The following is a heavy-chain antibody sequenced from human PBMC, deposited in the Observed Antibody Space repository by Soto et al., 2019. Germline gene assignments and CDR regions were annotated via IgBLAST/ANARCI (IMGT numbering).Heavy chain of an antibody. CDR1: GYTFSSYG. Sequence: QVQLVQSGAEVKKPGASVKVSCKAYGYTFSSYGLSWVRQAPGQGLEWMGWISAYSGNTVYTQRFKGRLTIATYTYTGTAYLELRSMRSADTAVDYCASDFDQSSGYCDYWGQGTLVTVSS. D-gene: IGHD3-22*01. CDR3: ASDFDQSSGYCDY. J-gene: IGHJ4*02. V-gene: IGHV1-18*01. CDR2: ISAYSGNT.